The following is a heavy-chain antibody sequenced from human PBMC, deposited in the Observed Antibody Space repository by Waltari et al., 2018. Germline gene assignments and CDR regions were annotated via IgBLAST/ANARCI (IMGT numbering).Heavy chain of an antibody. D-gene: IGHD2-8*02. CDR3: AHSLEFCHHWCFVH. CDR1: GFSLSTNEMA. V-gene: IGHV2-5*01. CDR2: IYWSDAK. Sequence: QITLKESGPTLVKPTQTLTLTCTFSGFSLSTNEMAVGWIRQPPGKALEWLALIYWSDAKRYSPVLMNRVTHNKDTSKNQVVLTMTKVDPVDTATYYCAHSLEFCHHWCFVHWGQGTLVTVSS. J-gene: IGHJ5*02.